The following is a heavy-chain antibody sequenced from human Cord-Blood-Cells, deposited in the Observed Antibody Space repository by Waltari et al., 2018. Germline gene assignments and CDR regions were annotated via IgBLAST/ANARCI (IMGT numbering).Heavy chain of an antibody. Sequence: QVQLVQSGAEVKKPGASVKVSCKASGYTFTGYYMHWVRQAPGQGLEWMGWINPNIGGTNYAQKFQGRVTMTRDTSISTAYMELSRLRSDDTAVYYCARGQANWGPFDIWGQGTMVTDSS. CDR1: GYTFTGYY. CDR3: ARGQANWGPFDI. CDR2: INPNIGGT. D-gene: IGHD7-27*01. V-gene: IGHV1-2*02. J-gene: IGHJ3*02.